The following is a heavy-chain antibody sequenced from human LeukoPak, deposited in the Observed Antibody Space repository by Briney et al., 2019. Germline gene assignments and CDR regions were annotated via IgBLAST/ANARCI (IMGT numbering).Heavy chain of an antibody. CDR3: ATGPKSDGGWGFDY. D-gene: IGHD7-27*01. Sequence: SETLSLTCTVSGGSISSSSYYWGWIRQPPGKGLEWIGSIYYSGSTYYNPSLKSRVTISVDTSKNQFSLKLSSVTAADTAVYYCATGPKSDGGWGFDYWGQGTLVTVSS. CDR2: IYYSGST. V-gene: IGHV4-39*01. CDR1: GGSISSSSYY. J-gene: IGHJ4*02.